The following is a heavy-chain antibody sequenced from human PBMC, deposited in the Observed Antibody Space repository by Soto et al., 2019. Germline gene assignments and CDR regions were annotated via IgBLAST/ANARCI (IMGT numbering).Heavy chain of an antibody. CDR3: ARMNVDSYQFYYAMDV. CDR2: IFSDNER. Sequence: GSGPTLVNPTETLALTCTVSGFSLTTGKMGVSWIRQPPGKALEWLAHIFSDNERSYSTSLQGRLTISKDTSGSQVVLSMTNADPVDTATYYCARMNVDSYQFYYAMDVWGQGTTVTVSS. J-gene: IGHJ6*02. D-gene: IGHD4-17*01. V-gene: IGHV2-26*01. CDR1: GFSLTTGKMG.